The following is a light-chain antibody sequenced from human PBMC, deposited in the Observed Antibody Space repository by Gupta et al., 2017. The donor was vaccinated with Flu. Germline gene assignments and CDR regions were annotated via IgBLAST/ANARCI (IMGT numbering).Light chain of an antibody. J-gene: IGLJ3*02. CDR1: SIGSEN. Sequence: SYVLTQPPSVSVAPGQTARISWGGDSIGSENVHWYQQQPGQAPLLVVYDSTDRPSGIPERFSGSNSGNTASLTISGVEAGDEADYFCQVWDTDSSHVVFGGGTKLTVL. V-gene: IGLV3-21*02. CDR2: DST. CDR3: QVWDTDSSHVV.